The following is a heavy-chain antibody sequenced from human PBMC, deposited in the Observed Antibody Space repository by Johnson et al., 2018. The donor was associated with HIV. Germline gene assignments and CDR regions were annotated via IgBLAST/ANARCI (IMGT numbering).Heavy chain of an antibody. CDR2: ISSNGGST. CDR1: GFTFSTYA. V-gene: IGHV3-64*01. CDR3: AREGHGAFDI. J-gene: IGHJ3*02. Sequence: VQLVEFGGGLIQPGGSLRLSCAASGFTFSTYAMHWVRQAPGKGLESVSAISSNGGSTYYANSVKGRFTISRENSKNKLYLQMGSLRAEDMAVYYCAREGHGAFDIWGQGTMVTVSS.